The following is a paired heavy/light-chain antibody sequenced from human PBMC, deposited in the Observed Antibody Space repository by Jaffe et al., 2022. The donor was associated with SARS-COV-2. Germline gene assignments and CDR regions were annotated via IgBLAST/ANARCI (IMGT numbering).Light chain of an antibody. V-gene: IGKV1-39*01. CDR1: QNINNY. CDR2: AAS. Sequence: DIRMTQSPSSLSASIGDRVTITCRTSQNINNYLNWYRQKPGKAPKLLISAASNFQSGVPSRFSGSGSGTDFTLTIITLQPEDLATYYCQQSYGTPSFGGGTKVEIK. CDR3: QQSYGTPS. J-gene: IGKJ4*01.
Heavy chain of an antibody. CDR2: ISATTTDI. J-gene: IGHJ4*02. CDR3: ARAVYNTGFGRFDY. V-gene: IGHV3-48*02. D-gene: IGHD6-19*01. Sequence: EVQLVESGGGLVQPGGSLRLSCAASGFTFSFYSMNWVRQAPGRGLEWVSDISATTTDIHYASAVKGRFTISRDNAKNSLYLQMNSLRDEDTAVYYCARAVYNTGFGRFDYWGQGTLVIVSS. CDR1: GFTFSFYS.